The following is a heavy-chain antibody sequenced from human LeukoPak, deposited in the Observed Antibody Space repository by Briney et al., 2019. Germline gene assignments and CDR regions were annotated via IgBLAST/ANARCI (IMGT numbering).Heavy chain of an antibody. D-gene: IGHD6-6*01. V-gene: IGHV5-51*01. CDR2: IYPGDSDN. CDR3: ARQARSSGYYYYMDV. Sequence: GAALKTSWKGTGYIFTSYWIGWVRQMPGKGLEGMGIIYPGDSDNRYSPSFQPQVTISPAKSIRTAYLQWSTLKASDTAMYYCARQARSSGYYYYMDVWGKGTTVTISS. J-gene: IGHJ6*03. CDR1: GYIFTSYW.